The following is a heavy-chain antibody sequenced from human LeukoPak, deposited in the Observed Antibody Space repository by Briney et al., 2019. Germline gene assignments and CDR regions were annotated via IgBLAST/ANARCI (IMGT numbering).Heavy chain of an antibody. J-gene: IGHJ4*02. Sequence: ASVKVSCKASGYTFTSYAMHWVRQAPGQRLEWMGWINAGNGNTKYSQKFQGRVTMTTDTSTSTAYMELRSLRSDDTAVYYCARRDSGTYYNYWGQGTLVTVSS. CDR3: ARRDSGTYYNY. CDR2: INAGNGNT. CDR1: GYTFTSYA. V-gene: IGHV1-3*01. D-gene: IGHD1-26*01.